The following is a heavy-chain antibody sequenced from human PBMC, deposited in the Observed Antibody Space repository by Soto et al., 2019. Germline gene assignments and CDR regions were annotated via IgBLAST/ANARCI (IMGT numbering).Heavy chain of an antibody. CDR1: NASFGGQS. Sequence: KTRWLTCFIWNASFGGQSRSWICEPQGKGLEWIGEINHSGSTNYNPSLKSLVTISVDTSKNQFSLKLSSATAADTAVYYCARGFTYYDFWSGYSGAYYSYGLHVRAQRTTVTVS. CDR2: INHSGST. J-gene: IGHJ6*02. V-gene: IGHV4-34*01. CDR3: ARGFTYYDFWSGYSGAYYSYGLHV. D-gene: IGHD3-3*01.